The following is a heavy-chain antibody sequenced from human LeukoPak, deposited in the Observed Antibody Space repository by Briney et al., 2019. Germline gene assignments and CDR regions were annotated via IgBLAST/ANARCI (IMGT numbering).Heavy chain of an antibody. D-gene: IGHD5-18*01. CDR2: INHSGST. V-gene: IGHV4-34*01. CDR3: ARCGYSYGYY. CDR1: GGSFSGYY. J-gene: IGHJ4*01. Sequence: SETLSLTCAVYGGSFSGYYWSWIRQPPGKGLEWIGEINHSGSTNYNPSLKSRVTISVGTSKNQFSLKLSSVTAADTAVYYCARCGYSYGYYWGQGTLVTVSS.